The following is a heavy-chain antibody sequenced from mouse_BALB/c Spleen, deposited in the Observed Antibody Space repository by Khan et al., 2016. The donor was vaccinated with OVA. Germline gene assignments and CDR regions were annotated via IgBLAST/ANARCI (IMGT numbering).Heavy chain of an antibody. CDR1: GFSLTSYG. CDR3: ARTLPYYGYDGYAMDY. J-gene: IGHJ4*01. V-gene: IGHV2-9*02. Sequence: QAQLKESGPGLVAPSQSLSITCTVSGFSLTSYGVHWVRQPPGKGLEWVGVIWAGGSTNYKSALMSRLSISKDNSKSQVFLKMNSLQTDDTAMYYCARTLPYYGYDGYAMDYWGQGISVTVSS. CDR2: IWAGGST. D-gene: IGHD2-14*01.